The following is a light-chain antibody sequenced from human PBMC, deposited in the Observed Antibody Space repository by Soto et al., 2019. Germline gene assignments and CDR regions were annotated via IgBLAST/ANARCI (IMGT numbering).Light chain of an antibody. V-gene: IGKV1-12*01. CDR3: QQANILPPV. CDR1: QDIRSR. Sequence: IEMTQSPSSVSASVGDRVTITCRASQDIRSRLAWYRHKPGKAPNLLIYSATTLQSGVPYRFSGSGSGTYFTLTISSLQPEDFATYYCQQANILPPVFGGGTRVEI. J-gene: IGKJ4*01. CDR2: SAT.